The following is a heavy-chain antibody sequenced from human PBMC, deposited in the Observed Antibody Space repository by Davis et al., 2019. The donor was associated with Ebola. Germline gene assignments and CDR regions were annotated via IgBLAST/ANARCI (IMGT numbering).Heavy chain of an antibody. V-gene: IGHV3-23*01. J-gene: IGHJ4*02. CDR2: VYATAAAI. D-gene: IGHD4-23*01. CDR3: ARWRVGREYIDL. CDR1: GFTFAFSGYT. Sequence: PGGPLRLSCQAPGFTFAFSGYTRSWVRQAPAWGPEWVSGVYATAAAIYYVDSVEGRFTVSRDDFGNILSLQMNRLTDKDTAVYYGARWRVGREYIDLWGQGTQVTVS.